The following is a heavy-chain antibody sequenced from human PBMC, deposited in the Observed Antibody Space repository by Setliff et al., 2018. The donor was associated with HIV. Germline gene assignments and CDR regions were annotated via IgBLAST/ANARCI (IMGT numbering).Heavy chain of an antibody. CDR2: IYHTGAT. V-gene: IGHV4-30-4*01. J-gene: IGHJ4*02. CDR1: GGSISSDDHY. D-gene: IGHD6-25*01. CDR3: ARMSISASVYFDY. Sequence: SETLSLTCTVSGGSISSDDHYWSWSRQPPGKGLEWIGDIYHTGATYYKSSHESRLTISVDTSKNQLSLKLNSVTAADTAVYFCARMSISASVYFDYWGQGSQVTVSS.